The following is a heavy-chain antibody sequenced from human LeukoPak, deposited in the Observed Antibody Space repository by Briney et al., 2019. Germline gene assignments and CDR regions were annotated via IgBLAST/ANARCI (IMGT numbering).Heavy chain of an antibody. V-gene: IGHV3-21*01. CDR3: ARDESPVYYDSSGYYPTFDY. D-gene: IGHD3-22*01. CDR2: ITSSSSYI. CDR1: GFTFSSYN. Sequence: GGSLRLSCAASGFTFSSYNMNWVRQAPGKGLEWVSSITSSSSYIYYADSVKGRFTISRDNAKNSLYLQMNSLRAEDTAVYYCARDESPVYYDSSGYYPTFDYWGQGTLVTVSS. J-gene: IGHJ4*02.